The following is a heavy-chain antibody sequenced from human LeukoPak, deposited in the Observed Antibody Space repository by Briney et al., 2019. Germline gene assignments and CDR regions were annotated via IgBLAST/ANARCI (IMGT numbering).Heavy chain of an antibody. Sequence: GGPLRLSCTASGFTFSSYGMQWVRQAPGKGVEWVALISYDGSDKYYADSVKGRFTISRDNSKNTLYVQMNRLRAEDTAVYYCAKDSEYGSGWNSFVWGQGTLVTVSS. J-gene: IGHJ4*02. CDR3: AKDSEYGSGWNSFV. CDR2: ISYDGSDK. D-gene: IGHD6-19*01. CDR1: GFTFSSYG. V-gene: IGHV3-30*18.